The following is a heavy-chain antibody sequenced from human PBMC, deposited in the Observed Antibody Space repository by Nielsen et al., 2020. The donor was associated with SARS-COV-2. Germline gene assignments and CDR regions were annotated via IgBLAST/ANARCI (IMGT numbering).Heavy chain of an antibody. D-gene: IGHD2-15*01. V-gene: IGHV4-59*01. CDR2: IYYSGST. CDR3: ARGYCSGGSCLGY. J-gene: IGHJ4*02. Sequence: WIRQPPGKGLEWIGNIYYSGSTNYNPSLKSRVTISVDTSKNQFSLRLSSVTAADTAVYYCARGYCSGGSCLGYWSQGTLVTVSS.